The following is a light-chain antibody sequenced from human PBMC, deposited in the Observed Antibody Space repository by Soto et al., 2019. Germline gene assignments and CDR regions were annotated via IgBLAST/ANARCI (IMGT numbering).Light chain of an antibody. V-gene: IGLV2-14*01. Sequence: QSALTQPASVSGSPGQSITISCTGTSSDVGGYNYVSWYQQHPGKAPKLMIYDVSNRPSGVSNRFSGSKSGNTASPTISGLQAEDEADYYCSSYTSISTRVFGPVTKVTV. CDR3: SSYTSISTRV. CDR1: SSDVGGYNY. CDR2: DVS. J-gene: IGLJ1*01.